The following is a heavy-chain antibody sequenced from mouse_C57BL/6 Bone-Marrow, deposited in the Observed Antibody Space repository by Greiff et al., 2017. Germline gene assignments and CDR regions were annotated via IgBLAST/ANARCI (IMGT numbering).Heavy chain of an antibody. D-gene: IGHD1-1*01. CDR2: IWWDDDK. V-gene: IGHV8-8*01. J-gene: IGHJ4*01. Sequence: QVTLKVSGPGILQPSQTLSLTCSFSGFSLSTFGMGVGWIRQPSGKGLEWLAHIWWDDDKYYNPALKSRLTISKDTSKNQVFLKIANVDTADTATYYCARMGDSYYGSSPYAMDYWGQGTSVTVSS. CDR1: GFSLSTFGMG. CDR3: ARMGDSYYGSSPYAMDY.